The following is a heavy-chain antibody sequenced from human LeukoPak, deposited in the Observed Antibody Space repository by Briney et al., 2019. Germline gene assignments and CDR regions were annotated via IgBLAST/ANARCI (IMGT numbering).Heavy chain of an antibody. CDR3: ARDGIRYGMDV. Sequence: PSETLSLTCTVSGGSISSSSYYWGWIRQPPGKGLEWIGSIYYSGSTYYNPSLKSRVTISVDTSKNQFSLKLSSVTAADTAVYYCARDGIRYGMDVWGQGTTVTVSS. CDR2: IYYSGST. V-gene: IGHV4-39*07. CDR1: GGSISSSSYY. D-gene: IGHD1-14*01. J-gene: IGHJ6*02.